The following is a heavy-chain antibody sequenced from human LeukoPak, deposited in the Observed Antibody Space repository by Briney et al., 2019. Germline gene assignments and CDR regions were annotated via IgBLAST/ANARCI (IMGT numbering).Heavy chain of an antibody. Sequence: SETLSLTCAVYGGSFSGYYWSWIRQPPGKGLEWIGEINHSGSTNYNPSLKSRVTISVDTSKNQFSLKLSSVTAADTAVYYCARLTGYSYGPYYFDYWGQGTLVTVSS. CDR2: INHSGST. CDR3: ARLTGYSYGPYYFDY. J-gene: IGHJ4*02. D-gene: IGHD5-18*01. V-gene: IGHV4-34*01. CDR1: GGSFSGYY.